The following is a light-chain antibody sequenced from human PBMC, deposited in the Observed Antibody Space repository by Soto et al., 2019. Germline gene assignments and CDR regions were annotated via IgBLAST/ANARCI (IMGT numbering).Light chain of an antibody. CDR3: QQRNIWPPVT. CDR2: GAF. J-gene: IGKJ5*01. Sequence: EIVLTQSPATRGLSRGKRATLSCRASPSVTNFLAWYQQKPGQAPRLIIYGAFNRATGIPARFSGSGSGTDFTLTVCSLEPEDSAIYYYQQRNIWPPVTFGHGTRLEIK. V-gene: IGKV3-11*01. CDR1: PSVTNF.